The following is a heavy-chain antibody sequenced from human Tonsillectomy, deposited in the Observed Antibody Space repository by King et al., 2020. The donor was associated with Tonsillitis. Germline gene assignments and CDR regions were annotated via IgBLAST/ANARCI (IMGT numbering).Heavy chain of an antibody. J-gene: IGHJ3*02. Sequence: VQLVESGGGLVQPGGSLTLSCAASGFTVSSNYMSWVRQAPGKGLEWVSVINSGGTTYYADSVKGRFTISRDNSKNKLYLQMNSLRAEDTAIYYRARGGYSSSWSYAFDIWGQGTMVTVSS. CDR1: GFTVSSNY. V-gene: IGHV3-66*01. CDR2: INSGGTT. D-gene: IGHD6-13*01. CDR3: ARGGYSSSWSYAFDI.